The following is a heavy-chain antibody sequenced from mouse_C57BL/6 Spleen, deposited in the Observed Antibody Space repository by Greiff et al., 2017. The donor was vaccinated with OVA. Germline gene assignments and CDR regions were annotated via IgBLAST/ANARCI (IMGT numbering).Heavy chain of an antibody. J-gene: IGHJ4*01. Sequence: DVKLVESGGGLVQPGGSLSLSCAASGFTFTDYYMSWVRQPPGKALEWLGFIRDKTNGYTSEYSASVKGRFTISRDNSQSILYLHMNALRAEDSATYYCASFYYGSSDYYAMDYWGQGTSVTVSS. CDR3: ASFYYGSSDYYAMDY. V-gene: IGHV7-3*01. CDR2: IRDKTNGYTS. CDR1: GFTFTDYY. D-gene: IGHD1-1*01.